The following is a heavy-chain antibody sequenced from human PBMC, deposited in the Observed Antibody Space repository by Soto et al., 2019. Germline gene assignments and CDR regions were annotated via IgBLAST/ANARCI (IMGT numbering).Heavy chain of an antibody. Sequence: KSSKKGSGYSFTSYWISWVGQIPGKGLEWMGRIDPSDSYTNYSPSFQGHVTISADKSISTAYLQWSSLKASDTAMYYCARVDTAMAFYYYYGMDVWGQGTTVTVSS. D-gene: IGHD5-18*01. CDR2: IDPSDSYT. J-gene: IGHJ6*02. CDR1: GYSFTSYW. V-gene: IGHV5-10-1*01. CDR3: ARVDTAMAFYYYYGMDV.